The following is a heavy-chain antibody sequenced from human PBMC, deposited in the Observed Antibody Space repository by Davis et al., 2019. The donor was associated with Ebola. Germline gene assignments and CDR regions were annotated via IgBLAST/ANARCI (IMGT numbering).Heavy chain of an antibody. CDR1: GGSISSGGYS. V-gene: IGHV4-30-2*01. Sequence: PSETLSLTCTVSGGSISSGGYSWSWIRQPPGKGLEWIGYIYHSGSTYYNPSLKSRVTISVDRSKNQFSLKLSSVTAADTAVYYCASSYCSGGSCYSPNYFDYWGQGTLVTVSS. CDR3: ASSYCSGGSCYSPNYFDY. CDR2: IYHSGST. J-gene: IGHJ4*02. D-gene: IGHD2-15*01.